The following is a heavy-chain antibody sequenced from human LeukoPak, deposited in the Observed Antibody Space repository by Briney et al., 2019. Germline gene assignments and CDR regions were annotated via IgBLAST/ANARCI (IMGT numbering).Heavy chain of an antibody. Sequence: SETLSLTCAVYGGSFSGYYWSWIRQPPGKGLEWIGEINHSGSTNYNPSLKSRVTISVDTSKNQFSLKLSSVTAADTAVYYCASEGICSSTSCYLTHYYYYYMDVWGKGTTVTVSS. CDR2: INHSGST. V-gene: IGHV4-34*01. CDR3: ASEGICSSTSCYLTHYYYYYMDV. D-gene: IGHD2-2*01. CDR1: GGSFSGYY. J-gene: IGHJ6*03.